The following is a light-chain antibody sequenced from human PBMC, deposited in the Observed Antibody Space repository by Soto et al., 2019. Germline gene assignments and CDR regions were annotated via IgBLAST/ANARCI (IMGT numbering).Light chain of an antibody. CDR3: QQYGASPFT. CDR1: ESVSSGY. Sequence: EIVLTQSPGTLSLSPGERVTLSCRASESVSSGYVGWYQQKPGQAPRLVIFGAIGRATGIPDRFRGSGSGTDFTLTISSLEPEDFAVYYCQQYGASPFTFGPGTRVEI. V-gene: IGKV3-20*01. CDR2: GAI. J-gene: IGKJ3*01.